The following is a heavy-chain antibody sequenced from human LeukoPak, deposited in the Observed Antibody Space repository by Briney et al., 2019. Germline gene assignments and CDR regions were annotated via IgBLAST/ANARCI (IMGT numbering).Heavy chain of an antibody. CDR1: GFTFSSYG. J-gene: IGHJ4*02. Sequence: GGSLRLSCAASGFTFSSYGMHWVRQAPGKGLEWVAVIWYDGSNKYYADSVKGRFTISRDNSKNTLYLQMNSLRPEDTAVYYCAKDPSTGYYGYWGQGTLVTVSS. CDR2: IWYDGSNK. D-gene: IGHD3-22*01. CDR3: AKDPSTGYYGY. V-gene: IGHV3-30*02.